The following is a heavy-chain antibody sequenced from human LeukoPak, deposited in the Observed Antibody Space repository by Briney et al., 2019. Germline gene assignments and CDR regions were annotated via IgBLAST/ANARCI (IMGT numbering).Heavy chain of an antibody. CDR3: ARDTPDRYCSSTSCSIDY. J-gene: IGHJ4*02. Sequence: ASVKVSCKASGYTFTGYYMHWVRQAPGQGLEWMGWINPNSGGTNYAQKFQGGVTMTRDTSISTAYMELSRLRSDDTAVYYCARDTPDRYCSSTSCSIDYWGRGTLVTVSS. D-gene: IGHD2-2*01. V-gene: IGHV1-2*02. CDR1: GYTFTGYY. CDR2: INPNSGGT.